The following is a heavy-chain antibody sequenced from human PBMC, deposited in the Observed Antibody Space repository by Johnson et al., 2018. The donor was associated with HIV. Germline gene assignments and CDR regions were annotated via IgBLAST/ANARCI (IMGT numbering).Heavy chain of an antibody. Sequence: VQLVESGGGLVQPGGSLRLSCAASGFTVSSNYMSWVRQAPGKGLEWVSVIYSGGSTYYADSVKGRFTISSDNSKNTLYLQMNSLRAEDTAVYYCARWIQLWVAFDIWGQGTMVTVSS. V-gene: IGHV3-66*01. J-gene: IGHJ3*02. CDR1: GFTVSSNY. CDR2: IYSGGST. D-gene: IGHD5-18*01. CDR3: ARWIQLWVAFDI.